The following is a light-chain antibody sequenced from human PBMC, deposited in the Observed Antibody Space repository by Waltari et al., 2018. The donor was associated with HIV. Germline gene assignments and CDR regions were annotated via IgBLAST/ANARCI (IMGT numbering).Light chain of an antibody. CDR2: WAS. CDR3: QQHYILRST. J-gene: IGKJ4*01. CDR1: RSIFYNRTY. Sequence: DIVMTQSPDSLAVSLGARATFHCTSSRSIFYNRTYLAWYQQKPGQPPKVLIYWASTRAFGVPDRFSGSGSGTDFTLTISRVQADDVATYYCQQHYILRSTFGGGTKIEI. V-gene: IGKV4-1*01.